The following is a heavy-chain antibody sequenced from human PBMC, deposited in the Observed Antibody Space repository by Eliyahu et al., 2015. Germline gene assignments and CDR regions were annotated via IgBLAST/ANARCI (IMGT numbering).Heavy chain of an antibody. CDR1: GFTFSSYX. Sequence: EVQLVESGGGLVKPGGSLRLXCXXXGFTFSSYXMNGVRQAPGKGLEWVSSISSSSSYIYYADSVKGRFTISRDNAKNSLYLQMNSLRAEDTAVYYCARLLRFLEWGPYDAFDIWGQGTMVTVSS. CDR2: ISSSSSYI. D-gene: IGHD3-3*01. V-gene: IGHV3-21*01. J-gene: IGHJ3*02. CDR3: ARLLRFLEWGPYDAFDI.